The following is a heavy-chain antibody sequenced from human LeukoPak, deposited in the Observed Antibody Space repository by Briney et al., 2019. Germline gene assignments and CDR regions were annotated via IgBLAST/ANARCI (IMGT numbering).Heavy chain of an antibody. CDR1: GGSISSGGYY. V-gene: IGHV4-31*03. D-gene: IGHD6-13*01. CDR2: IYYSGST. J-gene: IGHJ6*02. CDR3: ARGIAAAGTSRYKNYYYYGMDV. Sequence: SQTLSLTCTVSGGSISSGGYYWSWIRQHPGKGLEWIGYIYYSGSTYYNPSLKSRVTISVDTSRNQFSLKLSSVTAADTAVYYCARGIAAAGTSRYKNYYYYGMDVWGQGTTVTVSS.